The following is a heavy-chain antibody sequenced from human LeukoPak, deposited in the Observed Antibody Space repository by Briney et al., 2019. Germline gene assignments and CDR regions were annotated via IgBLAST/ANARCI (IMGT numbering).Heavy chain of an antibody. J-gene: IGHJ4*02. CDR1: GFTFHDYG. CDR2: ITWNGDRT. D-gene: IGHD3-10*01. CDR3: ARRDYYGSGSPDF. V-gene: IGHV3-20*04. Sequence: GGSLRLSCAASGFTFHDYGTSWVRQSPGKGLEWVSGITWNGDRTGYADSVKGRFTISRDNAKKSLYLQMNSLRAEDTALYYCARRDYYGSGSPDFWGQGALVTVSS.